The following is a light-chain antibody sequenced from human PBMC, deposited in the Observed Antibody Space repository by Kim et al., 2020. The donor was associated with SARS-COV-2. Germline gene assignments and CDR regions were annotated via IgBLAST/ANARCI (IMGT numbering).Light chain of an antibody. V-gene: IGLV3-21*04. J-gene: IGLJ3*02. CDR3: QVWDSSSDHWV. CDR1: NIGSKS. Sequence: PGKTARITWGGNNIGSKSVHWYQQKPGQAPVLVIYYDSDRPSGIPERFSGSNSGNTATLTISRVEAGDEADYYCQVWDSSSDHWVFGGGTQLTVL. CDR2: YDS.